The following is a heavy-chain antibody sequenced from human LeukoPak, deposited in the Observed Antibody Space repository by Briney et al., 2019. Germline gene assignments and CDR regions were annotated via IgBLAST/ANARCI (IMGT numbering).Heavy chain of an antibody. Sequence: SVKVSCKASGGTFSSYAISWVRQAPGQGLEWMGGIIPIFGTANYAQKLQGRVTITADESTSTAYMELSSLRSEDTAVYYCARVAYDHSSSWYYYGMDVWGQGTTVTVSS. CDR3: ARVAYDHSSSWYYYGMDV. CDR1: GGTFSSYA. D-gene: IGHD6-13*01. J-gene: IGHJ6*02. V-gene: IGHV1-69*13. CDR2: IIPIFGTA.